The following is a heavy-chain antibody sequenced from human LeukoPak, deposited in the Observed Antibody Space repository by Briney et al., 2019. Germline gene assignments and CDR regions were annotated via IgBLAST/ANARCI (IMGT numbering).Heavy chain of an antibody. CDR1: GGSISSYY. Sequence: SETLSLTCTVPGGSISSYYWSWIRQPPGKGLEWIGRIYTSGSTNYNPSLKSRVTMSVDTSKNQFSLKLSSVTAADTAVYYCASNPKYCSGGSCYRYNWFDPWGQGTLVTVSS. CDR3: ASNPKYCSGGSCYRYNWFDP. CDR2: IYTSGST. V-gene: IGHV4-4*07. D-gene: IGHD2-15*01. J-gene: IGHJ5*02.